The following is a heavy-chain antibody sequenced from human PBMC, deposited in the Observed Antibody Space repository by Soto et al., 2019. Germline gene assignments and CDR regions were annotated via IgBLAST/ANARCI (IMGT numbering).Heavy chain of an antibody. Sequence: GGSLRLSCAASGITFSTYAMSWVRQAPGKGLEWVSAISGSGGSTYYADSVKGRFTISRDKSKNTLYLQMNSLRAEDTALYHCAKSFSSNWYDYFDYWGQGSLVTVSS. V-gene: IGHV3-23*01. CDR1: GITFSTYA. CDR2: ISGSGGST. D-gene: IGHD6-13*01. CDR3: AKSFSSNWYDYFDY. J-gene: IGHJ4*02.